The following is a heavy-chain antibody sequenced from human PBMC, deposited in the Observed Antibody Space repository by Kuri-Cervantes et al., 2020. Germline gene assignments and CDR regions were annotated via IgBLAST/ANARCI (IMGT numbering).Heavy chain of an antibody. J-gene: IGHJ6*02. V-gene: IGHV3-9*01. CDR2: ISWNSGSI. Sequence: GGSLRLSCAASGFTFDDYAMHWVRQAPGKGLEWVSGISWNSGSIGYADSVKGRFTISRDNAKNSLYLQMNSLRAEDTAVYYCARYYYGSGSYFFSPYYYYGMDVWGQGTTVTVSS. D-gene: IGHD3-10*01. CDR1: GFTFDDYA. CDR3: ARYYYGSGSYFFSPYYYYGMDV.